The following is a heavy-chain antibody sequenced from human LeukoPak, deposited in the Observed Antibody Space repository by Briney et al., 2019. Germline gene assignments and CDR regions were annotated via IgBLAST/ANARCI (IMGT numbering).Heavy chain of an antibody. CDR3: ARLKAGWALFLYYFDY. CDR2: ISSSSSTI. V-gene: IGHV3-48*01. J-gene: IGHJ4*02. Sequence: GGSLRLSCAASGFTFITYSMNWVRQAPGKGLEWVSYISSSSSTIYYADSVKGRFTISRDNAKNSLYLQMNSLRAEDTAVYYCARLKAGWALFLYYFDYWGQGTLVTVSS. D-gene: IGHD2-21*01. CDR1: GFTFITYS.